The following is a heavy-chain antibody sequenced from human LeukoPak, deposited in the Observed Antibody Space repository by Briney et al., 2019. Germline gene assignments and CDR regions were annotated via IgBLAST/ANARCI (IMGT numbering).Heavy chain of an antibody. V-gene: IGHV4-34*01. CDR1: GGSFSGYY. J-gene: IGHJ4*02. CDR3: ARGGYNYGYRYFDY. D-gene: IGHD5-18*01. CDR2: INHSGST. Sequence: PSETLSLTCAVYGGSFSGYYWSWIRQPPGKGLEWIGEINHSGSTNYNPSLKSRVTISVDTSKNQFSLKLSSVTAADTAVYYRARGGYNYGYRYFDYWGQGTLVTVSS.